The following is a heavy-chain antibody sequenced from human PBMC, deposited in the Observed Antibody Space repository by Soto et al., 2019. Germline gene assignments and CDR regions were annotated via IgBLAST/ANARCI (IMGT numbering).Heavy chain of an antibody. CDR1: GYTFTGYH. D-gene: IGHD2-21*02. CDR3: ASRLGLLVTPIPGY. Sequence: QVQLVQSGAEVKKPGASVKVSCKASGYTFTGYHMHWVRQAPGQGLEWMGWINPNSGVTIYAQKFQGRVIMTRETPITTAYMGLSRLTSDDTAVYYCASRLGLLVTPIPGYWGQGTLVTVSS. V-gene: IGHV1-2*02. J-gene: IGHJ4*02. CDR2: INPNSGVT.